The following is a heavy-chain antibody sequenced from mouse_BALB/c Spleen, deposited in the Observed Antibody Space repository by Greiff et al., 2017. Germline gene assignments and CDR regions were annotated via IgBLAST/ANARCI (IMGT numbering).Heavy chain of an antibody. V-gene: IGHV1-14*01. CDR2: INPYNDGT. D-gene: IGHD1-1*01. Sequence: ESGPELVKPGASVKMSCKASGYTFTSYVMHWVKQKPGQGLEWIGYINPYNDGTKYNEKFKGKATLTSDKSSSTAYMELSSLTSEDSAVYYCARGLRAVAAWFAYWGQGTLVTVSA. CDR1: GYTFTSYV. J-gene: IGHJ3*01. CDR3: ARGLRAVAAWFAY.